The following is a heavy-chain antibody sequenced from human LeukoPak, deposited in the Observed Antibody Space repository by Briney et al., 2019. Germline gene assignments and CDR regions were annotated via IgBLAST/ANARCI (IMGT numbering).Heavy chain of an antibody. CDR1: GGSFSGYY. CDR2: INHSGST. J-gene: IGHJ4*02. V-gene: IGHV4-34*01. CDR3: ATYSSGWYHY. D-gene: IGHD6-19*01. Sequence: SETLSLTCAVYGGSFSGYYWSWIRQPPGKGPEWIGEINHSGSTNYNPSLKSRVTISVDTSKNQFSLKLSSVTAADTAVYYCATYSSGWYHYWGQGTLVTVSS.